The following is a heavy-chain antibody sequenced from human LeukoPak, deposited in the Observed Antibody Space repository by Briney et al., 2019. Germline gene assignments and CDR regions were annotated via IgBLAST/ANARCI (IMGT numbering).Heavy chain of an antibody. D-gene: IGHD3-10*01. CDR3: ARDSGTTGEVKFAP. J-gene: IGHJ5*02. CDR2: IYTSGST. CDR1: GDSISSYY. Sequence: SETLSLTCTVSGDSISSYYWSWIRQPAGKGLEWIGRIYTSGSTTYNPSLKSRVTMSVDTSKNQFSLKLRSVTAADTAVYYCARDSGTTGEVKFAPWGQGTLVTVSS. V-gene: IGHV4-4*07.